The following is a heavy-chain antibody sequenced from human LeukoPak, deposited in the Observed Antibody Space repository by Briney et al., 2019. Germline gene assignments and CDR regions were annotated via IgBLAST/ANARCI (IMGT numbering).Heavy chain of an antibody. V-gene: IGHV4-34*01. Sequence: SETLSLTCAVYGGSFSGYHWSWNRQPPGKGLEWIGEINHSGSTNYNPSLKSRVTISVDTSKNQFSLKLSSVTAADTAVYYCARGRLYCSSTSCYALYFQHWGQGTLVTVSS. CDR1: GGSFSGYH. D-gene: IGHD2-2*01. J-gene: IGHJ1*01. CDR3: ARGRLYCSSTSCYALYFQH. CDR2: INHSGST.